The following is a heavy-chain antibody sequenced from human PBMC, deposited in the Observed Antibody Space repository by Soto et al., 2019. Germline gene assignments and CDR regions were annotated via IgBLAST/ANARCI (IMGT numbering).Heavy chain of an antibody. CDR1: DGSISSDNW. CDR3: PRIRFRSY. D-gene: IGHD3-10*01. CDR2: IYHSGST. J-gene: IGHJ4*02. Sequence: QVQLQESGPGLVKPSGTLSLTCAVSDGSISSDNWWSWVRQPPGKGLEWIGEIYHSGSTNYNPSPKTRVTLSIPQSNNPFPLKLTSLTAADPAVYYCPRIRFRSYSCQGTLVTVSS. V-gene: IGHV4-4*02.